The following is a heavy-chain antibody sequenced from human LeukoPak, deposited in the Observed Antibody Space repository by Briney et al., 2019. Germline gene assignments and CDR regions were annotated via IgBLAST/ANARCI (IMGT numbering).Heavy chain of an antibody. Sequence: PSETLSLTCTVSGGSVSSGSYYWSWIRQPPGKGLEWIGYIYYSGSTNYNPSLKSRVTISVDTSKNQFSLKLSSVTAADTAVYYCARVGYDILTGYYRYYFDYWGQGTLVTVSS. J-gene: IGHJ4*02. CDR1: GGSVSSGSYY. D-gene: IGHD3-9*01. CDR2: IYYSGST. CDR3: ARVGYDILTGYYRYYFDY. V-gene: IGHV4-61*01.